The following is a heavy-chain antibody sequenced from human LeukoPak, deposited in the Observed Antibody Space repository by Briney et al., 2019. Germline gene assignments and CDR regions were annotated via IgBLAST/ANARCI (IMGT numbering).Heavy chain of an antibody. J-gene: IGHJ4*02. D-gene: IGHD6-19*01. CDR2: INAGNGNT. V-gene: IGHV1-3*01. CDR3: ARSIVPLAVAGDYFDY. Sequence: ASVKVSCKASGYTFTSYAMHWVRQAPGQRLEWMGWINAGNGNTKYSQKFQGRVTITRDTTASTAYMELSSLRSEDTAVYYCARSIVPLAVAGDYFDYWGQGTLVTVSS. CDR1: GYTFTSYA.